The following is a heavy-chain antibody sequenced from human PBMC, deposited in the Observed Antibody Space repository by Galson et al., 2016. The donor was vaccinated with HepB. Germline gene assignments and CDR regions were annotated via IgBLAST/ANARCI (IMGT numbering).Heavy chain of an antibody. Sequence: SVKVSCKASGDSFNRYSISWVRQAPGHGLEWMGGIIPIFGTPDYAQKLQGRVIITADVSTSTSYMELSSLRSEDTAVYYCATLSYDVVTGYQYFFDHWGQGTLVTVSS. CDR1: GDSFNRYS. D-gene: IGHD3-9*01. V-gene: IGHV1-69*13. CDR3: ATLSYDVVTGYQYFFDH. CDR2: IIPIFGTP. J-gene: IGHJ4*02.